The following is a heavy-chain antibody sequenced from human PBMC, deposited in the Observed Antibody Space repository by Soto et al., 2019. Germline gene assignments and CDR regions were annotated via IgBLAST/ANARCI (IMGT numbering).Heavy chain of an antibody. CDR3: ASIVATN. CDR2: ISYDGSHK. Sequence: QVQLVESGGGVVQPGRSLRLSCAASGFTFSSYAMHWVRQAPGKGLAWVAVISYDGSHKYYADSVKGRFTISRDNSKNTLYLQMNSLRAEDTAVYYCASIVATNWGKGTLVTVSS. CDR1: GFTFSSYA. V-gene: IGHV3-30-3*01. J-gene: IGHJ4*02. D-gene: IGHD5-12*01.